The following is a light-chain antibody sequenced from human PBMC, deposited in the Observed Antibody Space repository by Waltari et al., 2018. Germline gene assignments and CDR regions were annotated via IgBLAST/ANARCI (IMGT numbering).Light chain of an antibody. CDR3: YSAADNNRL. J-gene: IGLJ2*01. V-gene: IGLV3-27*01. Sequence: SYELTQPYSVSVSPGQTATLPCSGNVLARKYVRWFQQKPGQAPVVVIYKDSERPSGIPERFSGSSSGTTVTLTISGAQFEDEADYYCYSAADNNRLFGGGTKLTVL. CDR2: KDS. CDR1: VLARKY.